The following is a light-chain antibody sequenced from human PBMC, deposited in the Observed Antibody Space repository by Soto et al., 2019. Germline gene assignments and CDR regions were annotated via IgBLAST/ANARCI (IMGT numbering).Light chain of an antibody. J-gene: IGLJ1*01. CDR2: EVS. CDR1: SSDVGGYNY. Sequence: QSVLAQPRSVSGSPGQSVTISCTGASSDVGGYNYVSWYQQHPGKAPKLMIYEVSDRPSGISSRFSGSKSGNTASLTISGLQTEDEADYYCSSYTSSSTLFGTETKVTVL. V-gene: IGLV2-14*01. CDR3: SSYTSSSTL.